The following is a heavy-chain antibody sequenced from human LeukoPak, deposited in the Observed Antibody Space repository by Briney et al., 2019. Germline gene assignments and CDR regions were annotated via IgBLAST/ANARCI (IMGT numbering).Heavy chain of an antibody. V-gene: IGHV4-61*01. CDR2: IYYSGST. Sequence: SETLSLTCTVSGGSVSSGSYYWSWIRQPPGKGLEWIGYIYYSGSTNYNPSLKSRVTISADTSKNQFSLKLSSVTAADTAVYYCARDHVVFGGYYYDAFDIWGQGTMVTVSS. CDR3: ARDHVVFGGYYYDAFDI. D-gene: IGHD3-22*01. CDR1: GGSVSSGSYY. J-gene: IGHJ3*02.